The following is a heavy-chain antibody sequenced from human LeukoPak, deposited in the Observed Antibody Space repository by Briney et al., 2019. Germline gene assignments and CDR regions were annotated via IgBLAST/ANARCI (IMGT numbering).Heavy chain of an antibody. CDR3: ARDRDYYYMDV. Sequence: PGGSLRLSCAASGFTFSSCWMSWVRQAPGKGLEWVANIKQDGSEKYYVDSVKGRFTISRDNAKNSLYLQMNSLRAEDTAVYYCARDRDYYYMDVWGKGTTVTVSS. D-gene: IGHD3-10*01. J-gene: IGHJ6*03. CDR2: IKQDGSEK. CDR1: GFTFSSCW. V-gene: IGHV3-7*01.